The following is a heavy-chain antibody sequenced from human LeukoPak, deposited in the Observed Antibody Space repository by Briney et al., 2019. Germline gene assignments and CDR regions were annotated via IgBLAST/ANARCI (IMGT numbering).Heavy chain of an antibody. CDR1: NGAVKNYY. V-gene: IGHV4-59*02. CDR3: ATLVYSGRRCHFNT. CDR2: FLYSGTT. Sequence: PSETLSLTCSVSNGAVKNYYWTWIRQPPGQGLEWIGNFLYSGTTTYKPSLDNRLALSIDTSTNTVSLRLRSVTAADTAVYYCATLVYSGRRCHFNTWGQGTLVTVSS. D-gene: IGHD1-26*01. J-gene: IGHJ4*02.